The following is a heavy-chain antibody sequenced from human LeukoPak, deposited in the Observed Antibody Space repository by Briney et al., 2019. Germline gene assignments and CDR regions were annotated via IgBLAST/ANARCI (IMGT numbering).Heavy chain of an antibody. D-gene: IGHD2-15*01. J-gene: IGHJ4*02. Sequence: PGGSLRLSCAASGFTFSSYAMHWVRQAPGKGLEWVAVISYDGSNKYYADSVKGRFTISRDNSKNTLYLQMNSLRAEDTAAYYCASLYCSGGSCYSGLDYWGQGTLVTVSS. V-gene: IGHV3-30-3*01. CDR3: ASLYCSGGSCYSGLDY. CDR2: ISYDGSNK. CDR1: GFTFSSYA.